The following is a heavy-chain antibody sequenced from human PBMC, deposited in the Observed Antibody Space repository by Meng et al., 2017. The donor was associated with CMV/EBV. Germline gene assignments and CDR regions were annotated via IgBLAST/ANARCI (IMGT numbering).Heavy chain of an antibody. CDR2: IKQDGSEK. CDR3: ARGAYSSSSSPLLFGYYYGMDV. D-gene: IGHD6-6*01. CDR1: GFTFSSYW. J-gene: IGHJ6*02. Sequence: GESLKISCAASGFTFSSYWMSWVRQAPGKGLEWVANIKQDGSEKYYVDSVKGRFTISRDNAKNSLYLQMNSLRAEDTAVYYCARGAYSSSSSPLLFGYYYGMDVWGQGTTVTVSS. V-gene: IGHV3-7*04.